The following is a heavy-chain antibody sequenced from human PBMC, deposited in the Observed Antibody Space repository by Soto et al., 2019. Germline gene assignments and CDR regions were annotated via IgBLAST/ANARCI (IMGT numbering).Heavy chain of an antibody. V-gene: IGHV1-69*13. J-gene: IGHJ6*02. D-gene: IGHD2-21*02. CDR1: GYTFTSYG. Sequence: SVKVSCKASGYTFTSYGISWVRQAPGQGLEWMGGIIPIFGTANYAQKFQGRVTITADESTSTAYMELSSLRSEDTAVYYCARRVATGYYYYGMDVWGQGTTVTVSS. CDR3: ARRVATGYYYYGMDV. CDR2: IIPIFGTA.